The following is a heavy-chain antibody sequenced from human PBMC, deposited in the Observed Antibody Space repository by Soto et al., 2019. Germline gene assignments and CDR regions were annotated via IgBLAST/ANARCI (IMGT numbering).Heavy chain of an antibody. V-gene: IGHV4-39*01. CDR3: AKVVVGATSHSDFDS. Sequence: SETLSLTCTVSGGSIANNNYFWGWVRQPPGKGLEWIGSAAYSGGTYKNPSLKSRVTVSADTSKNQFSLKLTSVTAADTAVYYCAKVVVGATSHSDFDSWGQGTLVTVSS. CDR1: GGSIANNNYF. CDR2: AAYSGGT. J-gene: IGHJ4*02. D-gene: IGHD2-15*01.